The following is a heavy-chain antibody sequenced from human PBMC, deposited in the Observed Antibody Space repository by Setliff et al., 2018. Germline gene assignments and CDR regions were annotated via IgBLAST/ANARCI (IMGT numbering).Heavy chain of an antibody. J-gene: IGHJ3*01. CDR3: ARDNLGGLGDAFDV. CDR2: INNDGSST. V-gene: IGHV3-74*01. CDR1: GFTFSSHW. Sequence: PGGSLRLSCAAAGFTFSSHWMHWVRQAPGKRLMWVSRINNDGSSTTYEDSVKGRFTISRDNAKNTLYWQMNSLRAEDTAVYYCARDNLGGLGDAFDVWGQGTLVTVSS. D-gene: IGHD3-16*01.